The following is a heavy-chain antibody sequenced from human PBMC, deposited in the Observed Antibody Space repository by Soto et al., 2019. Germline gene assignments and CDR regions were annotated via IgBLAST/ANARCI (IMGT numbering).Heavy chain of an antibody. CDR3: ARDKVVSSSYYYYGVDV. J-gene: IGHJ6*02. Sequence: ASVKVSCKASGYTFTSYGISWVRQAPGQGLEWMGWISAYNGNTNYAQKLQGRVTMTTDSSTSTAYMELRSLRSDDTAVYYCARDKVVSSSYYYYGVDVWGQGTTVTVSS. CDR2: ISAYNGNT. D-gene: IGHD6-6*01. V-gene: IGHV1-18*04. CDR1: GYTFTSYG.